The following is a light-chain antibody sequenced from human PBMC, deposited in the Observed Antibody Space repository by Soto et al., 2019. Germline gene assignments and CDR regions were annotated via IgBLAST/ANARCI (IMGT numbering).Light chain of an antibody. V-gene: IGKV3-11*01. J-gene: IGKJ5*01. CDR2: DAS. CDR1: QSVSNY. Sequence: DNVLTQSLATLSLSPEERATLSCRASQSVSNYLAWYQQKPGQAPRLLIYDASNRATDIPARFSGSGSGTDFTLTISSLEPEDFAVYYCQQRSNWPPFTFGQGTRLEIK. CDR3: QQRSNWPPFT.